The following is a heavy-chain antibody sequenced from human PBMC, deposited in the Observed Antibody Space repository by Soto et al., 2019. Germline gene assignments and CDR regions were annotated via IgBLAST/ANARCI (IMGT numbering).Heavy chain of an antibody. J-gene: IGHJ4*02. CDR1: GGSISSYY. CDR2: IYYSGST. D-gene: IGHD6-19*01. CDR3: ARGVNSSGWYGGYYFDY. V-gene: IGHV4-59*01. Sequence: QVQLQESGPGLVKASETLSLTCTVSGGSISSYYWSWIRQPPGKGLEWIGYIYYSGSTNYNPSLKSRVTISVDTSKNQFSLRLSSVTAADTAVYYCARGVNSSGWYGGYYFDYWGQGTLVTVSS.